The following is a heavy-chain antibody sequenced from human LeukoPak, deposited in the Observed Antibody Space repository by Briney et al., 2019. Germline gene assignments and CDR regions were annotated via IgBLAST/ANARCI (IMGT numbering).Heavy chain of an antibody. Sequence: GGSLRLSCAASGFTFNKYAMNWVRQAPGKGLEWVSVISGSDGTRYYADSLKGRFTISRDNSKTTLYLQMNSLRAEDTAIYYCAKGRESGVTTVIVDYWGQGTLVTVSS. CDR1: GFTFNKYA. D-gene: IGHD4-17*01. CDR3: AKGRESGVTTVIVDY. J-gene: IGHJ4*02. CDR2: ISGSDGTR. V-gene: IGHV3-23*01.